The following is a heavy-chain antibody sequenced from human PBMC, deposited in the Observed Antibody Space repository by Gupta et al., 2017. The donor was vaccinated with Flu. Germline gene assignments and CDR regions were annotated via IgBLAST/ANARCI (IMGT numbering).Heavy chain of an antibody. D-gene: IGHD6-13*01. CDR1: GGSLSSNSNY. V-gene: IGHV4-39*02. CDR2: ISSSGRT. Sequence: VSGGSLSSNSNYWGWIRQPPGKGLEGIGSISSSGRTYDKTSRKSRVTISIDTSQNHFSLKLTSGTAADTAVYYCASRSSWYFVVDSGGRGTTVTVSS. J-gene: IGHJ3*02. CDR3: ASRSSWYFVVDS.